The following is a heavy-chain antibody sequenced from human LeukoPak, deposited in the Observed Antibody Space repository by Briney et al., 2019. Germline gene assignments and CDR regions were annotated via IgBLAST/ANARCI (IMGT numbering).Heavy chain of an antibody. V-gene: IGHV3-30*02. CDR2: IRYDGRNK. D-gene: IGHD2-15*01. CDR3: ARGEGYCSGGSCYSGHAFGI. Sequence: GGSLRLSCAASGFTFSSYGMHWVRQAPGKGLEWVAFIRYDGRNKYYADSVKGRFTISRDNSKNTLYLQMNSLRAEDTAVYYCARGEGYCSGGSCYSGHAFGIWGQGTMVTVSS. J-gene: IGHJ3*02. CDR1: GFTFSSYG.